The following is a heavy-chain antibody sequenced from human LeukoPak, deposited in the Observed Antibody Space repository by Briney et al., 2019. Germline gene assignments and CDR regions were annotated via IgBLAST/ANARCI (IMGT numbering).Heavy chain of an antibody. J-gene: IGHJ1*01. CDR3: AKDDDWGRFNH. CDR2: ISPRGDIT. V-gene: IGHV3-23*01. CDR1: GFKFSSYA. Sequence: GGSLRLSCEASGFKFSSYAMNWVRQAPGKGLEWVSGISPRGDITYYKDSVRGRFTISRDNFKNTVSLQLNSLRAEDTAMYYCAKDDDWGRFNHWGQGTLVTVSS. D-gene: IGHD3-16*01.